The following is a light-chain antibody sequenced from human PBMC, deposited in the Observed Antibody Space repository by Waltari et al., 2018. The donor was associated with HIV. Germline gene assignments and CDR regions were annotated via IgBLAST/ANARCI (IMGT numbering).Light chain of an antibody. V-gene: IGLV2-11*01. J-gene: IGLJ3*02. CDR2: DVN. CDR3: CSYADDYTWV. Sequence: QSALTQPRSVSGSPGQSVTISCPGTSSDVGVYNYVSWYQQHQGKAPKLMIFDVNKRPSGVPDRFSGSKSGNTASLTISGLQAEDEADYYCCSYADDYTWVFGGGTKLTVL. CDR1: SSDVGVYNY.